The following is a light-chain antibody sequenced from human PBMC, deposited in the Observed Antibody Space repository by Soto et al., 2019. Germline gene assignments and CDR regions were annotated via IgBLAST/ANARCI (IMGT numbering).Light chain of an antibody. CDR1: ESVYSN. V-gene: IGKV3-15*01. CDR3: QQYAKWPLT. Sequence: EIVMTQSPATLSVSQGERATLSCRASESVYSNLAWYQQKPGQAPTLLIFAASTRATGIPAGFSGSGSGTEFTLTISSLQSEDFAVYYCQQYAKWPLTFGGGTKVEIK. J-gene: IGKJ4*01. CDR2: AAS.